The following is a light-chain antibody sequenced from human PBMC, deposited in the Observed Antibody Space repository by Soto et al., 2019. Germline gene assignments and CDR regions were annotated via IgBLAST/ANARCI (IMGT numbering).Light chain of an antibody. CDR1: SSDIDGYNY. CDR2: DVS. Sequence: QSALTQPASVSGSPGQSITISCTGTSSDIDGYNYVSWYRQHPGKAPKLMIYDVSNRPSGVSNRFSGSKSGNTASLTISGLQAEDEADYYCSSYTSSSTLYVFGTGTKLTVL. J-gene: IGLJ1*01. CDR3: SSYTSSSTLYV. V-gene: IGLV2-14*01.